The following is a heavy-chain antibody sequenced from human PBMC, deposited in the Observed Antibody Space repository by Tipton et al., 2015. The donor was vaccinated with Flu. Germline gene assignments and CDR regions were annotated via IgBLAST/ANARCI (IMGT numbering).Heavy chain of an antibody. J-gene: IGHJ5*02. Sequence: SLRLSCAASGFTFSIYWMHWVRQAPGKGLVWVSHISNDGSRTTYADSVKGRFTISRDNAKNTLYLQMNSLRAEDTAIYYCTRGGGQYGDFQGFPWGQGTLVTLSS. D-gene: IGHD4-17*01. V-gene: IGHV3-74*01. CDR3: TRGGGQYGDFQGFP. CDR1: GFTFSIYW. CDR2: ISNDGSRT.